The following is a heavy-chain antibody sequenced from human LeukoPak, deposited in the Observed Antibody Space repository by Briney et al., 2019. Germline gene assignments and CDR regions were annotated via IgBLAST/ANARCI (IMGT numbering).Heavy chain of an antibody. CDR3: ARGFVNYYDSSGYYDY. CDR2: IYHSGST. CDR1: GGSISSSNW. J-gene: IGHJ4*02. Sequence: PSETLSLTCAVSGGSISSSNWWSWVRQPPGKGLEWIGEIYHSGSTNYNPSLKSRATISVDKSKNQFSLKLSSVTAADTAVYYCARGFVNYYDSSGYYDYWGQGTLVTVSS. V-gene: IGHV4-4*02. D-gene: IGHD3-22*01.